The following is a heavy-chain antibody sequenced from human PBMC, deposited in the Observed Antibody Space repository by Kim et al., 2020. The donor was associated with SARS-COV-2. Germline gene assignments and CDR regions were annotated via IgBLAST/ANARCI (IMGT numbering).Heavy chain of an antibody. J-gene: IGHJ5*02. Sequence: GGSLRLSCAASGFTFSSYAMSWVRQAPGKGLEWVSAISGRAGSTYYADSVKGRFTISRDNSKNKLYLQMNSLRAEDTAVYYCAKMGDLIVVVPAAKGWFDPWGQGTLVTVSS. CDR2: ISGRAGST. CDR1: GFTFSSYA. V-gene: IGHV3-23*01. D-gene: IGHD2-2*01. CDR3: AKMGDLIVVVPAAKGWFDP.